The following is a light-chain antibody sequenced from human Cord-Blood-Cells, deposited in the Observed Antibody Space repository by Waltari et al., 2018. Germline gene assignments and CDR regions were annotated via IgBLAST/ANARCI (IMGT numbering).Light chain of an antibody. CDR2: EVS. Sequence: QSALTQPPSASGSPGQSVTIPCPGTSSDVGGYHYVSLYQQHPGKAPKLMIYEVSKRPSGVPDRFSGSKSGNTASLTVSGLQAEDEADYYCSSYAGSNNLVFGGGTKLTVL. J-gene: IGLJ2*01. V-gene: IGLV2-8*01. CDR1: SSDVGGYHY. CDR3: SSYAGSNNLV.